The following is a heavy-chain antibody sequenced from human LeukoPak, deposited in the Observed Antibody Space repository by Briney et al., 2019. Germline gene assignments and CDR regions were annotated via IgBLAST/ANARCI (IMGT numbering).Heavy chain of an antibody. CDR3: ARVSRCSARCALDI. Sequence: SETLSLTCTVSGGSISSSSYYWGWIRQPPGKGLEWIGSIYYSGSTSYNPSLKSRVTISLDTSKNQFSLNLSSVTAADTAVYYCARVSRCSARCALDIWGQGTMVTVSS. D-gene: IGHD6-25*01. CDR1: GGSISSSSYY. V-gene: IGHV4-39*07. CDR2: IYYSGST. J-gene: IGHJ3*02.